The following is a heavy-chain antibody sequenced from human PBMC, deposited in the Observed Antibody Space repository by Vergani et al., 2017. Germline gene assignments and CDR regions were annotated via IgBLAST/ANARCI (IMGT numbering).Heavy chain of an antibody. Sequence: VQLQESGPGLVKPSGTLSLTCPVSGGSISSLNWWSWVRLPPRKGLVSVSVIYSGGSTYYADSGKGRFTISRDNSKNTLYLQMNSLRAEDTAVYYCARDGDSSSWIAFDPWGQGTLVTVSS. D-gene: IGHD6-13*01. CDR3: ARDGDSSSWIAFDP. V-gene: IGHV3-66*01. CDR1: GGSISSLNW. CDR2: IYSGGST. J-gene: IGHJ5*02.